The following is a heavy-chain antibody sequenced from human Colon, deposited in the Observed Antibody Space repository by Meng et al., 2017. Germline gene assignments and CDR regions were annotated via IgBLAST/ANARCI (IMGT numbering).Heavy chain of an antibody. CDR1: GYSISSGYY. Sequence: SETLSLTCAVSGYSISSGYYWGWIRQPPGKGLEGIGSIYHSGSTYYNPSLKSRVTISVDTSKNQFSLKLNFVTAADTAVYYCARSTSYYDSSGYYEDWYFDLWGRGTRVTVSS. D-gene: IGHD3-22*01. V-gene: IGHV4-38-2*01. J-gene: IGHJ2*01. CDR2: IYHSGST. CDR3: ARSTSYYDSSGYYEDWYFDL.